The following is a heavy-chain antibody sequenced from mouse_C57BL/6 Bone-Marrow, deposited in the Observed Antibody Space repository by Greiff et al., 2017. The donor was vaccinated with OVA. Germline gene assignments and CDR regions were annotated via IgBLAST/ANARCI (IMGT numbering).Heavy chain of an antibody. D-gene: IGHD4-1*01. CDR1: GFTFSSYP. J-gene: IGHJ3*01. CDR2: LSGGGGNT. Sequence: EVHLVESGGGLVKPGGSLQLSCAASGFTFSSYPMSWVRQTPEKRLEWVATLSGGGGNTYYPDSVKGRFTISRDNAKNTLYLQMSRLRSEDTALYYCARHGWGYWAWFAYWGQGTLVTVSA. CDR3: ARHGWGYWAWFAY. V-gene: IGHV5-9*01.